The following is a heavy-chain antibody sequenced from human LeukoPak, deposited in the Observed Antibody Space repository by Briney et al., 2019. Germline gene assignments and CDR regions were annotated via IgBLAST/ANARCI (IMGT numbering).Heavy chain of an antibody. Sequence: SETLSLTCAVYGGSFSGYYWSWIRQPPGKGLEWIGEINHSGSTNYNPSLKSRVTISVDTSKNQFSLKLSSVTAADTAVYYCATYRPVWGIDYWGQGTLVTVSS. CDR3: ATYRPVWGIDY. CDR1: GGSFSGYY. V-gene: IGHV4-34*01. D-gene: IGHD3-16*01. CDR2: INHSGST. J-gene: IGHJ4*02.